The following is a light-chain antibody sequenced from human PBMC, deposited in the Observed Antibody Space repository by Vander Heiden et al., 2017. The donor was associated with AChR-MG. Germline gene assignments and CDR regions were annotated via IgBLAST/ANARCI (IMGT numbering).Light chain of an antibody. CDR3: QQRSDWRQT. V-gene: IGKV3-11*01. CDR1: QSVSSY. CDR2: DAS. J-gene: IGKJ4*02. Sequence: EIVLTQSPATLSLSPGERATLSCRASQSVSSYLAWYQQKPGQAPRLLIYDASNRATGIPARFSGSGSGTDFTLTISSLDPEDFAVYYCQQRSDWRQTFGGGTKVEIK.